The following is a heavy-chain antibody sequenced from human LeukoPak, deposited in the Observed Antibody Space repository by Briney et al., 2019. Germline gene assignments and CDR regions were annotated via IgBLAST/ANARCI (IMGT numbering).Heavy chain of an antibody. CDR1: GFTFSSYG. CDR3: ANTGYSSGWRHFDY. D-gene: IGHD6-19*01. Sequence: GGSLRLSCAASGFTFSSYGMHWVRQAPGKGLEWVAFIRYDGSNKYYADSVKGRFTISRDNSKNTLYLQMNSLRAEDTAVYYCANTGYSSGWRHFDYGGQGTLVTGSS. J-gene: IGHJ4*02. CDR2: IRYDGSNK. V-gene: IGHV3-30*02.